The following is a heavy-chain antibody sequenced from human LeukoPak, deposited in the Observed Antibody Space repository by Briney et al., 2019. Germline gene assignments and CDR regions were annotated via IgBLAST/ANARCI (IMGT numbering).Heavy chain of an antibody. CDR2: ISGSGGST. CDR1: GFTFSSYA. Sequence: PGGSLRLSCAASGFTFSSYAMSWVRQAPGKGLEWVSAISGSGGSTYYADSVKGRFTISRDNSKNTLYLQMNSLRAEDTAVYYCAKGDQVWSSSGLIYYFDYWGQGTLVTVSS. V-gene: IGHV3-23*01. J-gene: IGHJ4*02. CDR3: AKGDQVWSSSGLIYYFDY. D-gene: IGHD6-19*01.